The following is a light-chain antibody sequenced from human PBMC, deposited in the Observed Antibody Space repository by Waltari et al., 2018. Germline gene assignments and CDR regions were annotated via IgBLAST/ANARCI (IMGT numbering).Light chain of an antibody. CDR2: GAS. CDR3: QQYNDWPPMYT. J-gene: IGKJ2*01. V-gene: IGKV3-15*01. Sequence: EIVMTQSPATLSLSPGERATLTCRASQSVSTNLAWYQQKPGQAPRPLIYGASTRATGIPARFSGGGSGTEFTHTINSLQSEDVAVYYCQQYNDWPPMYTCGQGTKLDI. CDR1: QSVSTN.